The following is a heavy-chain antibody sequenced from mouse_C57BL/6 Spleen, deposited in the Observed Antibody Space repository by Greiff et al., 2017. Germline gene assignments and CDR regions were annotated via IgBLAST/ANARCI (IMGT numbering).Heavy chain of an antibody. D-gene: IGHD2-10*01. CDR3: TRSLLNSEAMDY. V-gene: IGHV5-9-1*02. CDR1: GFPFSSYA. CDR2: ISSGGDYI. J-gene: IGHJ4*01. Sequence: EVKLVESGEGLVKPGGSLKLSCAASGFPFSSYAMSWVRQTPEKRLEWVAHISSGGDYIKYADTVKGRFTISRDNARNTLYLQMSSLKSEDTAMYYCTRSLLNSEAMDYWGQGTSVTVSS.